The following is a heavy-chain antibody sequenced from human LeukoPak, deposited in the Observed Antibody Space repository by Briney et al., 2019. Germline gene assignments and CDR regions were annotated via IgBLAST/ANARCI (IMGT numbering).Heavy chain of an antibody. CDR3: ARWGVVPAAIEYYFDY. D-gene: IGHD2-2*01. CDR1: GGSISSYY. J-gene: IGHJ4*02. V-gene: IGHV4-4*07. CDR2: IYTSGST. Sequence: ASETLSLTCTVSGGSISSYYWSWIRQPAGKGLEWIGRIYTSGSTNYNPSLKSRVTMSVDTSKNQFSLKLSSVTAADTAVYYCARWGVVPAAIEYYFDYWGQGTLVTVSS.